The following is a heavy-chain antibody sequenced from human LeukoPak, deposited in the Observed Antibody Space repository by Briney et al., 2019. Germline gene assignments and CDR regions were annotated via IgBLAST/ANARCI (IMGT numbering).Heavy chain of an antibody. Sequence: PGRSLRLSCAASGFTFSSYAMHWVRQAPGKGLEWVAVISYDGSNKYYADSVKGRFTISRDNSKNTLYLQMNSLRAEDTAVYYCARDLKRTTIFLPHGYWGRGTLVTVSS. V-gene: IGHV3-30*04. CDR1: GFTFSSYA. J-gene: IGHJ4*02. CDR3: ARDLKRTTIFLPHGY. CDR2: ISYDGSNK. D-gene: IGHD3-9*01.